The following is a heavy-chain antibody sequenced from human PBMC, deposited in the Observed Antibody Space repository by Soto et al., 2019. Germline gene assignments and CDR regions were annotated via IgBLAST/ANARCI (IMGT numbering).Heavy chain of an antibody. J-gene: IGHJ2*01. CDR3: ARDSKEGYRTAQRYFAL. CDR2: IKPDGSEK. Sequence: EVQLAESGGGLVQPGGSLRLSCAASEFTFSSYWMSWVRQVPGKGLEWLANIKPDGSEKYYVDSVRGRFTISRDNAKNSLYLKMNSLRTEDSAVYYCARDSKEGYRTAQRYFALWGRGTLVTVSS. V-gene: IGHV3-7*01. CDR1: EFTFSSYW. D-gene: IGHD2-8*02.